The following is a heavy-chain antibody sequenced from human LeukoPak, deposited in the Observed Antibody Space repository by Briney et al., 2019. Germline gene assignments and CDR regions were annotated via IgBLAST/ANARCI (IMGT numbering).Heavy chain of an antibody. CDR1: GYTFTSYY. CDR2: INPSGGST. J-gene: IGHJ4*02. V-gene: IGHV1-46*01. Sequence: ASVKVSCKASGYTFTSYYMHWVRQAPGQGLEWMGIINPSGGSTSYAQKFQGRVTMTRDTSTSTVYMELSSLRSEDTAVYYCARDPTVTDRPRYYFDYWGQGTLVTVSS. D-gene: IGHD4-11*01. CDR3: ARDPTVTDRPRYYFDY.